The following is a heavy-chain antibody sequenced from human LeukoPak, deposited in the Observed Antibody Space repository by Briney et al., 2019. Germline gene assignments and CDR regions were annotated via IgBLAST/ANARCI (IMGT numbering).Heavy chain of an antibody. Sequence: GESLKISCKGSEFAFSSYWIAWVRQMPWKGLEWMGSIYPGDSDTRYSPSFQGQVTISTDKSISTAYLQWSSLKASDTAMYYCARKITPPYGAFDIWGQGTMVTVSS. D-gene: IGHD1-14*01. CDR2: IYPGDSDT. V-gene: IGHV5-51*01. J-gene: IGHJ3*02. CDR3: ARKITPPYGAFDI. CDR1: EFAFSSYW.